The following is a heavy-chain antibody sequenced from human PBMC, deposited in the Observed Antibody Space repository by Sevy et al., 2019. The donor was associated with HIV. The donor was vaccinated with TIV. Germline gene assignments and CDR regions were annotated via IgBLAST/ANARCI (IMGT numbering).Heavy chain of an antibody. Sequence: ASVKVSCKASGGTFSSYAISWVRQAPGQGLEWMGGIIPIFGTANYAQKLQGRVTITADESTSTAYMELSSLRSEDTAVYYCAVITMVRGVTKNYYYYYGMDVWGQGTTVTVSS. CDR3: AVITMVRGVTKNYYYYYGMDV. J-gene: IGHJ6*02. CDR1: GGTFSSYA. CDR2: IIPIFGTA. V-gene: IGHV1-69*13. D-gene: IGHD3-10*01.